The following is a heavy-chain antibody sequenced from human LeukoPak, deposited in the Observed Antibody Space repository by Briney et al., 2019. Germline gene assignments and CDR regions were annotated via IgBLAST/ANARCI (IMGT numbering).Heavy chain of an antibody. D-gene: IGHD2-15*01. CDR2: IYSGGST. V-gene: IGHV3-53*01. J-gene: IGHJ3*02. CDR3: ARVGGPGIVVVVAATGAFDI. Sequence: PGGSLRLSCAASGFTVSSNYMSWVRQAPGKGLEWVSVIYSGGSTYYADSVKGRFTISRDNSKNTLYLQMNSLRAEDTAVYYCARVGGPGIVVVVAATGAFDIWGQGTMVTVSS. CDR1: GFTVSSNY.